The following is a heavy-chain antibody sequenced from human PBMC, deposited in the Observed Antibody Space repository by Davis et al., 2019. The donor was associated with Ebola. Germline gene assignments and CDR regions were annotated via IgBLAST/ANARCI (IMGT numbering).Heavy chain of an antibody. Sequence: GESLKISCVASGFTLSIYTMSWVRQVPGKGLEWVSTIGGSGGNTYYADSVMARFTISRDNSKNTMYLQMNSLRAEDTAIYYCAKDHCSTANCYPGLDFQHWGQGALVTVSS. CDR3: AKDHCSTANCYPGLDFQH. CDR2: IGGSGGNT. V-gene: IGHV3-23*01. J-gene: IGHJ1*01. D-gene: IGHD2-2*01. CDR1: GFTLSIYT.